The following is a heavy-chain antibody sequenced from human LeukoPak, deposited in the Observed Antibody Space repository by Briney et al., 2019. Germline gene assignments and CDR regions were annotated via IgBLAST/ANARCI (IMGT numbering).Heavy chain of an antibody. J-gene: IGHJ3*02. CDR1: GFTVSSNY. Sequence: GSLRLSCAASGFTVSSNYMTWVRQAPGKGLEWVSVIYSGGSAYYADSVKGRFTISRDNSKNSLYLQMNSLRAEDTAVYYCARVRYCGGDCPLDAFDIWGQGTMVTVSS. V-gene: IGHV3-53*01. CDR3: ARVRYCGGDCPLDAFDI. CDR2: IYSGGSA. D-gene: IGHD2-21*02.